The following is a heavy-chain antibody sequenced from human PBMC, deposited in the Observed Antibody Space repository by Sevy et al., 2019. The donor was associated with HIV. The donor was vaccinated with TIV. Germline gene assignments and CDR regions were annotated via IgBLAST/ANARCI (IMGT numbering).Heavy chain of an antibody. J-gene: IGHJ6*02. V-gene: IGHV3-30-3*01. D-gene: IGHD6-6*01. CDR1: GFTFSSYV. CDR2: ISDDGSNK. Sequence: GGSLRLSCAASGFTFSSYVMLWVRQAPGKGLEWVAIISDDGSNKYYADSVKGRFTISSDNSKNTLYQQMNSLRAEDTAVYYCAREYTSSFRFRAYYYGMDVWGQGTTVTVSS. CDR3: AREYTSSFRFRAYYYGMDV.